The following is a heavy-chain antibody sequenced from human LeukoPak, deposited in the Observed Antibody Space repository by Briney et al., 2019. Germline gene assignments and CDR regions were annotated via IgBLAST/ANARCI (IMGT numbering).Heavy chain of an antibody. CDR2: INPSGGST. CDR1: VYTFTGYY. Sequence: GASVKVSCKAAVYTFTGYYIHWIRQAPGQGLEWMGIINPSGGSTSYAQKFQGRVTMTRDTSTSTVYMELSSLRSEDTAVYYCARAGIFDYWGQGTLVTVSS. CDR3: ARAGIFDY. D-gene: IGHD3-10*01. V-gene: IGHV1-46*01. J-gene: IGHJ4*02.